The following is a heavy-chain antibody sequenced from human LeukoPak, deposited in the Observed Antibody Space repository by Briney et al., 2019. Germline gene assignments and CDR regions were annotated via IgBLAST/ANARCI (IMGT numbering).Heavy chain of an antibody. J-gene: IGHJ4*02. V-gene: IGHV3-23*01. CDR1: GFTFSSYA. Sequence: PGGSLRLSCAASGFTFSSYAMSWVRQAPGKGLEWVSAISGSGGSTYYADSVKGRFTISRDNSKNTLYLQMNSLRAEDTAVYYCAKEFLGSDFWSGVYFDYWGKGTLVTVSS. CDR2: ISGSGGST. CDR3: AKEFLGSDFWSGVYFDY. D-gene: IGHD3-3*01.